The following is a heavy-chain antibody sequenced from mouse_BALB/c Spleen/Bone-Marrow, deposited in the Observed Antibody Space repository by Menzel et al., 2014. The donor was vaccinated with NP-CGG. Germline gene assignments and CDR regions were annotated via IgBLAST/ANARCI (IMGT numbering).Heavy chain of an antibody. CDR1: GFNIKDIY. CDR2: IDPANGNI. Sequence: EVKLVESGAELVKPGASVKLSCTASGFNIKDIYMRWVKQRPEQGLEWIGRIDPANGNIKYDPKFQGKATITADTSSNTAYLQLSRLTSEDTAVYYCASYHYGYYFDYWGQGTTLTVSS. D-gene: IGHD2-4*01. J-gene: IGHJ2*01. CDR3: ASYHYGYYFDY. V-gene: IGHV14-3*02.